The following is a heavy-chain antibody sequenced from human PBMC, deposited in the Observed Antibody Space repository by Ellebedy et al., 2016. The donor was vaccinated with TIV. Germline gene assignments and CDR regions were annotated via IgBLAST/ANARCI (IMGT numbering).Heavy chain of an antibody. D-gene: IGHD4-23*01. V-gene: IGHV1-3*01. CDR1: GYTFTSYA. CDR2: INAGNGNT. CDR3: AKDRLRWKAFEI. J-gene: IGHJ3*02. Sequence: AASVKVSCKASGYTFTSYAMHWVRQAPGQRLEWMGWINAGNGNTKYSQKFQGRVTITRDTSASTAYMGLSSLRSEDTVVYYCAKDRLRWKAFEIWGQGTMVTVSS.